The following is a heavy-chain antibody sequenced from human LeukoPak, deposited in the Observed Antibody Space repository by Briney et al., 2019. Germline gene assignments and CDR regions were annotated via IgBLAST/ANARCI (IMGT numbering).Heavy chain of an antibody. CDR1: VFTVSNNY. J-gene: IGHJ4*02. CDR2: IYSGGSS. V-gene: IGHV3-66*01. Sequence: PGGSLRLSCAAFVFTVSNNYMSWVRQAPGKGLEWVSIIYSGGSSYYADSVKGRFTISRDNSKNTLYLQMNSLRAEDTAVYYCNVVVVGSGYYFDYWGQGTLVTVSS. D-gene: IGHD3-22*01. CDR3: NVVVVGSGYYFDY.